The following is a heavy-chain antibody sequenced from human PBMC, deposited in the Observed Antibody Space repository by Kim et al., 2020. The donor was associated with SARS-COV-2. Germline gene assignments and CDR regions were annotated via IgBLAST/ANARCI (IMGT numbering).Heavy chain of an antibody. Sequence: GGSLRLSCAASGFTFSSYGMHWVRQAPGKGLEWVAVISYDGSNKYYADSVKGRFTISRDNSKNTLYLQMNSLRAEDTAVYYCAKDWGAWWWELLGVDYWG. D-gene: IGHD1-26*01. CDR2: ISYDGSNK. CDR3: AKDWGAWWWELLGVDY. J-gene: IGHJ4*01. V-gene: IGHV3-30*18. CDR1: GFTFSSYG.